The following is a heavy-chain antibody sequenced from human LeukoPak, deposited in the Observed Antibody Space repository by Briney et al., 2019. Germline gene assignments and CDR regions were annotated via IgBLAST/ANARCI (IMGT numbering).Heavy chain of an antibody. CDR2: IIPILGIA. V-gene: IGHV1-69*04. CDR3: ASNLGDSLTGTNWFDP. CDR1: GGTFSSYA. Sequence: RASVKVSCKASGGTFSSYAISWVRQAPGQGLEWMGRIIPILGIANYAQKFQGRVTITADKSTSTAYMELSSLRSEDTAVYYCASNLGDSLTGTNWFDPWGQGTLVTVSS. D-gene: IGHD1-14*01. J-gene: IGHJ5*02.